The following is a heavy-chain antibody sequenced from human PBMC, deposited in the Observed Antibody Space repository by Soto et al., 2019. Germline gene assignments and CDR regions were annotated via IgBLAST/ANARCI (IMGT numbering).Heavy chain of an antibody. CDR1: GGTFSSYT. Sequence: QVQLVQSGAEVKKPGSSVKVSCKASGGTFSSYTIGWVRQAPGQGLEWMGRIIPILGIANYAQKFQGRVTITADKSTSTAYMELSSLRSEDTAVYYCARGGDKSLFDPWGQGTLVTVSS. D-gene: IGHD3-10*01. CDR3: ARGGDKSLFDP. V-gene: IGHV1-69*02. CDR2: IIPILGIA. J-gene: IGHJ5*02.